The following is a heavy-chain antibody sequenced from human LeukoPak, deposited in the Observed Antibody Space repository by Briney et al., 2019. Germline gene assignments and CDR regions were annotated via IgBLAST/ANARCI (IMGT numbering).Heavy chain of an antibody. V-gene: IGHV6-1*01. J-gene: IGHJ4*02. CDR2: TYYRSKWYN. Sequence: SQTPSLTCAISGDSVSTNSAAWNWIRQSPSRGLEWLGRTYYRSKWYNDYALSVKSRISIEADTSKNQLSLQLKSVTPEDTAVYYCARDADTNGYYFDYWGQGTLVTVSP. CDR1: GDSVSTNSAA. CDR3: ARDADTNGYYFDY. D-gene: IGHD3-3*01.